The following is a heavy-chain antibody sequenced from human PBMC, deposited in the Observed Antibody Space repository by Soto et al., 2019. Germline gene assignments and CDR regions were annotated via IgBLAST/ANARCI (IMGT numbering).Heavy chain of an antibody. V-gene: IGHV1-18*04. J-gene: IGHJ4*02. CDR2: ISAYNGNT. Sequence: ASVKVSCKASGYTFTSYGISWVRQAPGQGLEWMGWISAYNGNTNYAQKLQGRVTMTTDTSTSTAYMELRSLRSDDTAVYYCASDRIIAAAFHFDYWGQGTLVTVSS. CDR3: ASDRIIAAAFHFDY. D-gene: IGHD6-13*01. CDR1: GYTFTSYG.